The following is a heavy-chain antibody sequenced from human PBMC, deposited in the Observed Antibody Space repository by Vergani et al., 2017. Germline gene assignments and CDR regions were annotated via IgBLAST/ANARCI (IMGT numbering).Heavy chain of an antibody. CDR1: GGSISSYY. J-gene: IGHJ6*03. Sequence: QVQLQGSGPGLVKPSETLSLTCTVSGGSISSYYWSWIRQPPGKGLEWIGYIYYSGSTNYNPSLKSRVTISVDTSKNQFSLKLSSVTAADTAVYYCARQWGHTAMVPFDYYYYMDVWGKGTTVTVSS. CDR2: IYYSGST. D-gene: IGHD5-18*01. CDR3: ARQWGHTAMVPFDYYYYMDV. V-gene: IGHV4-59*01.